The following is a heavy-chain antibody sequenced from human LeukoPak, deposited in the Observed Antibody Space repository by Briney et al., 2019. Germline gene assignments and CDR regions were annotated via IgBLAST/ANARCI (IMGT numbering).Heavy chain of an antibody. CDR3: ARDAVDTANAV. Sequence: GGSLRLSCAASGFTFTTYWMHWVRQAPGKGLVWVSHINSDGSITSYADSVKGRFTISRDNAKNTLYLQMNSLRAEDTVVYYCARDAVDTANAVWGQGTTVTVSS. V-gene: IGHV3-74*01. CDR1: GFTFTTYW. J-gene: IGHJ6*02. CDR2: INSDGSIT. D-gene: IGHD5-18*01.